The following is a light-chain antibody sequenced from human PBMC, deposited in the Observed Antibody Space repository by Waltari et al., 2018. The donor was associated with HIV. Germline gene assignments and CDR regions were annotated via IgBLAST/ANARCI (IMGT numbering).Light chain of an antibody. V-gene: IGLV2-14*01. CDR2: EVS. CDR1: TSDAGRYNF. Sequence: QSALAQPASVSGSPGPSITISCTGTTSDAGRYNFVSLYQQHPGKAPKLMIYEVSNRPSGVSYRFSGSKSGNTASLTISGLQAEDDADYYCSSYTNTTTLVLFGGGTKLTVL. CDR3: SSYTNTTTLVL. J-gene: IGLJ2*01.